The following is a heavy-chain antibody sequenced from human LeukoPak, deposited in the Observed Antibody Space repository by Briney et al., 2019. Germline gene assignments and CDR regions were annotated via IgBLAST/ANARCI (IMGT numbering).Heavy chain of an antibody. J-gene: IGHJ4*02. CDR1: GFTFSDYW. CDR3: ARNFVGSDSSDFDS. CDR2: VRRDGIET. Sequence: GGSLRLSCEASGFTFSDYWMHWVRQAPGKGLVWVSRVRRDGIETNYADSVKGRFTISRDNARTTLYLQMYSLRAEDTAIYYCARNFVGSDSSDFDSWGQGTLVTVSS. V-gene: IGHV3-74*01. D-gene: IGHD1-26*01.